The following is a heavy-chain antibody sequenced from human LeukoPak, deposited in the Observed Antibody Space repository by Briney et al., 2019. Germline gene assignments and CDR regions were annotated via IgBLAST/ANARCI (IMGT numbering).Heavy chain of an antibody. Sequence: GGSLRLSCAASGFTFSSYWMSWVRQAPGKGLEWVANIKQDGSEKYYADSVKGRFTISRDNAKNSLYLQMNSLRAEDTAVYYCARDPLYASRGYVAWGQGTLVTVSS. D-gene: IGHD3-22*01. CDR1: GFTFSSYW. J-gene: IGHJ5*02. CDR2: IKQDGSEK. V-gene: IGHV3-7*01. CDR3: ARDPLYASRGYVA.